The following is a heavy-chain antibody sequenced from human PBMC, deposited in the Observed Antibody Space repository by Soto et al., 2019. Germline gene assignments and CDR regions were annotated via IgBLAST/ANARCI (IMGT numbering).Heavy chain of an antibody. J-gene: IGHJ6*02. Sequence: ASVKVSCKASGYTFTGYYMHWVRQAPGQGLEWMGWINPNSGGTNYAQKFQGWVTMTRDTSISTAYMELSRLRSDDTAVYYCARASLTKVLRLLEWSEYYGMDVWGQGTTVTVSS. CDR1: GYTFTGYY. V-gene: IGHV1-2*04. D-gene: IGHD3-3*01. CDR2: INPNSGGT. CDR3: ARASLTKVLRLLEWSEYYGMDV.